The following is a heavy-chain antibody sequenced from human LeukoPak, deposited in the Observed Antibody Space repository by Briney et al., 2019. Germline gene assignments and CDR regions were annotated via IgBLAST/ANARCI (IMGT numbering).Heavy chain of an antibody. CDR1: GYTFTSYD. V-gene: IGHV1-69*04. D-gene: IGHD6-13*01. Sequence: GASVKVSCKASGYTFTSYDINWVRQAPGQGLEWMGRIIPILGIANYAQKFQGRVTITADKSTSTAYMELSSLRSEDTAVYYCATGTNILAAAGTDGFDYWGQGTLVTVSS. CDR2: IIPILGIA. CDR3: ATGTNILAAAGTDGFDY. J-gene: IGHJ4*02.